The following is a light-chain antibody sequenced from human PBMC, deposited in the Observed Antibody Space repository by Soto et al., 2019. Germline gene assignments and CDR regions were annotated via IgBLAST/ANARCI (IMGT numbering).Light chain of an antibody. Sequence: EIVLTQSPGTLSLSPGDRATLSCRASQSVSRYLAWYQHKPGQAPRLLIYDASNRATGIPARFSGSGSRTDFTLTISSLEPEDFAVYYCQQRSHWPPITFGQGTRLEI. CDR1: QSVSRY. CDR2: DAS. V-gene: IGKV3-11*01. CDR3: QQRSHWPPIT. J-gene: IGKJ5*01.